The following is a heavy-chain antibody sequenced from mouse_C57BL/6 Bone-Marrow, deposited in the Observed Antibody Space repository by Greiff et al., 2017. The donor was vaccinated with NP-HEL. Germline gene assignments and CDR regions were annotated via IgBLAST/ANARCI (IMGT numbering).Heavy chain of an antibody. Sequence: QVQLQQPGAELVKPGASVKLSCKASGYTFTSYWMHWVKQRPGQGLEWIGMIHPNSGSTNYNEKFKSKATLTVDKSSSTAYMQLSSLTSEDSAVYYCARPTTVVATGRYYFDYWGQGTTLTVSS. V-gene: IGHV1-64*01. CDR1: GYTFTSYW. J-gene: IGHJ2*01. D-gene: IGHD1-1*01. CDR3: ARPTTVVATGRYYFDY. CDR2: IHPNSGST.